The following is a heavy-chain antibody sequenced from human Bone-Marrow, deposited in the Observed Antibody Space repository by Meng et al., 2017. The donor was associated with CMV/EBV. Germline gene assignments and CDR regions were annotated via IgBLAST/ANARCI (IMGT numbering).Heavy chain of an antibody. J-gene: IGHJ6*02. V-gene: IGHV3-23*03. CDR1: GFSLRRYG. CDR3: AKDREYYDYNYGMDV. Sequence: GESLKISCVVSGFSLRRYGMSWVRQAPGKGLEWVSVIYSGGSSTYYADSVKGRFTISRDNSKNTLYLQMNSLRVEDTAVYYCAKDREYYDYNYGMDVWGQGTTVTVSS. CDR2: IYSGGSST. D-gene: IGHD3-3*01.